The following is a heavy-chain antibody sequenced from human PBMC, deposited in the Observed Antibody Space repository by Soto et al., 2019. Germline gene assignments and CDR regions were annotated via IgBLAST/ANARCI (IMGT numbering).Heavy chain of an antibody. CDR3: ARGRSSVPDRRGIGYYGLDV. Sequence: QVQLQQWGAEVLKPSETLSLTCVGNGGSFSGYYWSWIRQSPGKGLEWIGEINDSGITDSNPSLESRVTISVDMSKNQFSLNLKSVTAADAAVYHCARGRSSVPDRRGIGYYGLDVWGQGTTVTVSS. D-gene: IGHD6-6*01. CDR1: GGSFSGYY. J-gene: IGHJ6*02. V-gene: IGHV4-34*01. CDR2: INDSGIT.